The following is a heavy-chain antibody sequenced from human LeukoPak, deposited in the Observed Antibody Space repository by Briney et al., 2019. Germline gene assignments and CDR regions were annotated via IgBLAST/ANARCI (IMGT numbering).Heavy chain of an antibody. J-gene: IGHJ4*02. D-gene: IGHD1-26*01. CDR2: VSHGGRT. Sequence: SETLSLTCVVSGYPMSSDYYWGWIRQPPGKGLEWIVSVSHGGRTYYNPSFKSRVTTSVDTSKNEVSLRLRSVTAADTAVYYCAGIVGNIEVFDYWGRGTLVTVSS. CDR3: AGIVGNIEVFDY. V-gene: IGHV4-38-2*01. CDR1: GYPMSSDYY.